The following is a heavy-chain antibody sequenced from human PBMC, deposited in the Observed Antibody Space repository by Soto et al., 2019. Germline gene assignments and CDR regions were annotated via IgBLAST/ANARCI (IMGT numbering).Heavy chain of an antibody. V-gene: IGHV3-74*01. CDR1: GFNFSNHW. Sequence: SLRLSCAASGFNFSNHWMHWVRQRPAEGLVWVSRITSDGKSKAYAESVKGRYAISRDNAKNTLYLQMNGLTAEDTAVYYCARESGDWPLNWFDPWGQGTLVTVSS. J-gene: IGHJ5*02. CDR2: ITSDGKSK. CDR3: ARESGDWPLNWFDP. D-gene: IGHD2-21*02.